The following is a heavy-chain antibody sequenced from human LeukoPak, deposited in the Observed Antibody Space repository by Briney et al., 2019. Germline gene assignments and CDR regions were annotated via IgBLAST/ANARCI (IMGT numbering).Heavy chain of an antibody. J-gene: IGHJ4*02. CDR1: GYTFTGYY. V-gene: IGHV1-2*02. CDR2: INPNSGGT. D-gene: IGHD3-22*01. CDR3: ARGVYYDSSGYLDY. Sequence: ASVTVSCKASGYTFTGYYMHWVRQAPGQGLEWMGWINPNSGGTNYAQKFQGRVTMTRDTSISTAYMELSRLRSDDTAVYYCARGVYYDSSGYLDYWGQGTLVTVSS.